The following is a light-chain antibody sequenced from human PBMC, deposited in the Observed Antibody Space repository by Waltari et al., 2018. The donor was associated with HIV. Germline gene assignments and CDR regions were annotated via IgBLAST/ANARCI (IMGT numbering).Light chain of an antibody. V-gene: IGLV3-25*03. CDR3: QSEDRSATYVI. CDR1: ALPKQY. Sequence: SSELTQPPSVSVFPGQTARITCSGDALPKQYAYWYQQKPGQAPLLVIYKDTDRPSGIPERFSGSSSGTTVTLTISGVQAEDDADYYCQSEDRSATYVIFGGGTKLTVL. CDR2: KDT. J-gene: IGLJ2*01.